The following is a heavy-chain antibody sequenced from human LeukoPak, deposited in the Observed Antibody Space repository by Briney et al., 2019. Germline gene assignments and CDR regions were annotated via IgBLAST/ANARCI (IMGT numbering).Heavy chain of an antibody. Sequence: GASVKVSCKASGGTFSSYAISWVRQAPGQGLEWMGGIIPIFGTANYAQKFQGRVTITADESTSTAYMELSSLRSEDTAVYYGARDCSGGSCDHTNWFDPWGQGTLVTVSS. J-gene: IGHJ5*02. CDR3: ARDCSGGSCDHTNWFDP. V-gene: IGHV1-69*01. CDR2: IIPIFGTA. CDR1: GGTFSSYA. D-gene: IGHD2-15*01.